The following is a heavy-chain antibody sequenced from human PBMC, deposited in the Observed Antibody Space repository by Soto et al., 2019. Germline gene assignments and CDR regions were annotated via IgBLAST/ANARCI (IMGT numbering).Heavy chain of an antibody. V-gene: IGHV4-61*01. D-gene: IGHD6-19*01. CDR2: IYSSGST. CDR3: ASYSSGWDDVSA. J-gene: IGHJ5*02. CDR1: GGSVSSGSYY. Sequence: QVQLQESGPGLVKPSETLSLTCTVSGGSVSSGSYYWSWIRQPPGKGLEWIGYIYSSGSTNYDPALTSRVTISVDTPKNQFSLKLNSVTAADTAVYYCASYSSGWDDVSAWGQGTLVTVSS.